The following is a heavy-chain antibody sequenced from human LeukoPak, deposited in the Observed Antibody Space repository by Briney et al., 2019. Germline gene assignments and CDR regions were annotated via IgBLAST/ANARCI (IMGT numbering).Heavy chain of an antibody. Sequence: SETLSLTXAVYGGSFCGYYWSWIRQSPGKGLEWIGEINHSGSTNYNPSLKSRVTISVDTSKNQFSLKLSSVTAADTAVYYCARRYYDFWSGYPYYYYYYYMDVWGKGTTVTVSS. CDR1: GGSFCGYY. CDR2: INHSGST. V-gene: IGHV4-34*01. CDR3: ARRYYDFWSGYPYYYYYYYMDV. J-gene: IGHJ6*03. D-gene: IGHD3-3*01.